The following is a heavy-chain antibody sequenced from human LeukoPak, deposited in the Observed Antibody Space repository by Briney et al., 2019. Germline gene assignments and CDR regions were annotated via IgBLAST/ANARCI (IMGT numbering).Heavy chain of an antibody. D-gene: IGHD4/OR15-4a*01. J-gene: IGHJ4*02. CDR2: ILSDGSIK. CDR3: AKDSSDDYPDY. CDR1: RFTFSSYA. Sequence: GGSLRLPCAASRFTFSSYAMYWVRRPPGKGLEWVAVILSDGSIKYYADSVKGRFTISRDNAKNTLYLQMQNVRTEDTSIYYCAKDSSDDYPDYWGQGTLVTVSS. V-gene: IGHV3-30*18.